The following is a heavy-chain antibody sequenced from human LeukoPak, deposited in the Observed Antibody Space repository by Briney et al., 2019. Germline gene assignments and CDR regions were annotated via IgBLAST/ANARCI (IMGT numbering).Heavy chain of an antibody. Sequence: PSETLSLTCTVSGYSISSGYYWGWIRQPPGKGLEWIGSIYHSGRTFYNPSLKSRVTISVDTSKNQFSLKLSSVTAADTAVYYCARITHDYSPDYWGQGTLVTVSS. D-gene: IGHD4-11*01. J-gene: IGHJ4*02. V-gene: IGHV4-38-2*02. CDR3: ARITHDYSPDY. CDR1: GYSISSGYY. CDR2: IYHSGRT.